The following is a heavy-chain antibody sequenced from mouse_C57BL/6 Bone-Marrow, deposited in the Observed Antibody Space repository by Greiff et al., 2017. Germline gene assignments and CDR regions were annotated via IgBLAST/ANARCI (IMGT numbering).Heavy chain of an antibody. CDR1: GYTLTSYW. Sequence: VQLQQPGAELVKPWASVKVSCKASGYTLTSYWMHWVKQRPGQGLEWIGRIHPSDSDTNYNQKCKGKATLTVDKSSSTDYMQLSSLTSEDSAVSYSTIEGNMDYWGQGTTVTVSS. J-gene: IGHJ4*01. CDR2: IHPSDSDT. CDR3: TIEGNMDY. V-gene: IGHV1-74*01.